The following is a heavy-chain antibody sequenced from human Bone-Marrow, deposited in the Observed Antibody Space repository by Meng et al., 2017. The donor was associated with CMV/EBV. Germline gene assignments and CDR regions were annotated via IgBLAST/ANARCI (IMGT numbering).Heavy chain of an antibody. CDR3: AKYEGMAWLSW. J-gene: IGHJ4*02. V-gene: IGHV3-23*03. CDR2: IYTGGRRT. Sequence: LSLTCAASGFTFDNSAMSWVRQAPGKGLEWVSVIYTGGRRTEYADSVKGRFTISRDDSENTLYLQMNNLRAEDTALYYCAKYEGMAWLSWWGQGTQVTVSS. D-gene: IGHD3-3*01. CDR1: GFTFDNSA.